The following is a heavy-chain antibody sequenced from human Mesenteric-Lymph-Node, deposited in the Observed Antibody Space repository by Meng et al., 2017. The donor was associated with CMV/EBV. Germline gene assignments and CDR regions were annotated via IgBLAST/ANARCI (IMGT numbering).Heavy chain of an antibody. CDR1: GYTFSTYA. CDR3: ARDYATITTYGMDV. CDR2: TSAYNGNT. Sequence: ASVKVSCKASGYTFSTYAVAWVRQAPGQGLEWMGWTSAYNGNTNNAQKFQGRVTMTTDTSTSTAYMELRSLRSDDTAVYYCARDYATITTYGMDVWGQGTTVTVSS. V-gene: IGHV1-18*01. D-gene: IGHD4-11*01. J-gene: IGHJ6*02.